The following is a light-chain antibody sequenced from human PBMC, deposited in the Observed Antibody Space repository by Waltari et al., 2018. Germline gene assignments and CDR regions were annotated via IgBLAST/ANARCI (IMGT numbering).Light chain of an antibody. V-gene: IGKV2-30*01. CDR2: QVS. CDR3: MQGVRPWT. J-gene: IGKJ1*01. Sequence: DLVMTQSPVSLSVTLGQPASIPCKANQTLANTDGNTSLNWFHHKPGQSPRRLIYQVSKRDSGVPGRFRGSGSDTDCTLEISRVEAEDVGLYYCMQGVRPWTFGQGTKVEIK. CDR1: QTLANTDGNTS.